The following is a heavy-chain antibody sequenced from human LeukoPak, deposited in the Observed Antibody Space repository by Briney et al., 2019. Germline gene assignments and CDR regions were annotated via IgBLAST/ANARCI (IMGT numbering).Heavy chain of an antibody. V-gene: IGHV3-66*01. CDR3: PKVRGAYSYGYEPLDS. CDR1: GFTVSRYY. Sequence: PGPSLRLSCAVSGFTVSRYYMGWVRQAPGKGLEWDSIIYSVENTSYADSVKGRFTISRHNSKNTLYLQITSMKAEDTTVNSCPKVRGAYSYGYEPLDSWGQGTLVIVSS. CDR2: IYSVENT. D-gene: IGHD5-18*01. J-gene: IGHJ4*02.